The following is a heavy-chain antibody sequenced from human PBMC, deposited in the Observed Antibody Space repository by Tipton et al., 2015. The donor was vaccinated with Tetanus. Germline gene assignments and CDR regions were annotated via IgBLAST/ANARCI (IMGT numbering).Heavy chain of an antibody. CDR1: GGSISSYY. CDR2: IYYSGST. CDR3: ARGLRFGEPKISPDY. D-gene: IGHD3-10*01. J-gene: IGHJ4*02. Sequence: TLSLTCTVSGGSISSYYWSWIRQPPGKGLEWIGYIYYSGSTNYNPSLKSRVTISVDTSKNQFSLKLSSVTAADTAVYYCARGLRFGEPKISPDYWGQGTLVTVSS. V-gene: IGHV4-59*12.